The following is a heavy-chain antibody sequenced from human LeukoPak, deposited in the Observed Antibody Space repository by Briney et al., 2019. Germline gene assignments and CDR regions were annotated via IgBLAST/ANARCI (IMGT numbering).Heavy chain of an antibody. CDR3: ARDDLDSSSWYGY. CDR2: IIPIFGTA. V-gene: IGHV1-69*05. D-gene: IGHD6-13*01. Sequence: SVKASCKASGGTFSSYAISWVRQAPGQGLEWMGGIIPIFGTANYAQKFQGRVTITTDESTSAAYMELSSLRSEDTAVYYCARDDLDSSSWYGYWGQGTLVTVSS. CDR1: GGTFSSYA. J-gene: IGHJ4*02.